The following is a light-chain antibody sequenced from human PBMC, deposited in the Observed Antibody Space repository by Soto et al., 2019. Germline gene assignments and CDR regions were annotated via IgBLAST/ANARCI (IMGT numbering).Light chain of an antibody. V-gene: IGLV1-44*01. Sequence: QSVLTQPPSASGTPGQRVTISCSGSNSNIGSNTVNWYQQLPGTAPKLLIYSNNQRPSGVPDRFSGSKSGTSASLAISGLQSEYEADYYCAAWDDSLNGYVFGTGTKVTAL. CDR3: AAWDDSLNGYV. J-gene: IGLJ1*01. CDR2: SNN. CDR1: NSNIGSNT.